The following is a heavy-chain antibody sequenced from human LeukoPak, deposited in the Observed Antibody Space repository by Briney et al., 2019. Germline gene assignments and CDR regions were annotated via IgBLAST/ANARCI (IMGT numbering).Heavy chain of an antibody. Sequence: PGGSLRLSCAASGFTFSSYAMSWVRQAPGKGLEWVSAISGSGGSTYYADSVKGRFTISRDNSKNTLYLQMNSLRAEDTAVYYCATHRRGSPGFYFDYWGQGTLVTVSS. V-gene: IGHV3-23*01. J-gene: IGHJ4*02. D-gene: IGHD3-10*01. CDR3: ATHRRGSPGFYFDY. CDR2: ISGSGGST. CDR1: GFTFSSYA.